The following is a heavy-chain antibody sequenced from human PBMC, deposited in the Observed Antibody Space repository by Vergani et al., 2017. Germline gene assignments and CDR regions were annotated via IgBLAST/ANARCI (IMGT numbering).Heavy chain of an antibody. V-gene: IGHV3-73*01. CDR3: PTLSCITILVDL. J-gene: IGHJ2*01. D-gene: IGHD3-3*01. CDR1: GFTFSGSA. CDR2: IRSKANSYAT. Sequence: EVQLVESGGGLVQPGGSLKLSCAASGFTFSGSAMHWVRQASGKGMEWVGRIRSKANSYATAYAASVKGRFTISRDDSKNTAYLQMNSLKTEDTAVYSCPTLSCITILVDLWGRGTLVTVSS.